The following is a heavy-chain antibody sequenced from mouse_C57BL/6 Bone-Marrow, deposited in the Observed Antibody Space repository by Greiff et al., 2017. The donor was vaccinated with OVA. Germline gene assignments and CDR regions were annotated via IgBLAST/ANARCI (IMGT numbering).Heavy chain of an antibody. CDR2: IYPGDGDT. CDR3: ARRAIYGNYEGFAY. V-gene: IGHV1-80*01. D-gene: IGHD2-1*01. J-gene: IGHJ3*01. CDR1: GYAFSSYW. Sequence: QVQLQQSGAELVKPGASVKISCKASGYAFSSYWMNWVKQRPGKGLEWIGQIYPGDGDTNYNGKFKGKATLTADKSSSTAYMQLSSLTSEDSAVYFCARRAIYGNYEGFAYWGQGTLVTVSA.